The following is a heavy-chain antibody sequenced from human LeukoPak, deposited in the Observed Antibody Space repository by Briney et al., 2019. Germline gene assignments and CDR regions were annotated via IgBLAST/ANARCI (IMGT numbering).Heavy chain of an antibody. J-gene: IGHJ4*02. CDR3: ARPPVDYYDSSVTPYYFHY. D-gene: IGHD3-22*01. CDR1: GYTFTSYG. V-gene: IGHV1-18*01. CDR2: ISAYNGNT. Sequence: ASVKVCCKASGYTFTSYGISWVRQAPGQGLEWMGWISAYNGNTYYAQKLQGRVTMTTDTSTSTAYMELRSLRSDDTAVYYCARPPVDYYDSSVTPYYFHYGGQEPLVTVS.